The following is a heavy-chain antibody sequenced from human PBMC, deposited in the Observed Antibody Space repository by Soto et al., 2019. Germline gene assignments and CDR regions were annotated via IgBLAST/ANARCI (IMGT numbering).Heavy chain of an antibody. Sequence: SETLSLTCAVSGGSISSGGYCWGWIRQPPGKGLKWIEYIYHSGSTYYNPSLKSRVTISVDRSKNQFSLKLSSVTAADTAVYYCAGGIAARPLGYWGQGTLVTVSS. J-gene: IGHJ4*02. CDR2: IYHSGST. D-gene: IGHD6-6*01. V-gene: IGHV4-30-2*01. CDR1: GGSISSGGYC. CDR3: AGGIAARPLGY.